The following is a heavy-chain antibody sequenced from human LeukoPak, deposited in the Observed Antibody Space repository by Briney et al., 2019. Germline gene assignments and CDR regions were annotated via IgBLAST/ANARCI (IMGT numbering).Heavy chain of an antibody. CDR2: IDHTGST. V-gene: IGHV4-34*01. CDR1: GVTFRGYY. D-gene: IGHD3-10*01. J-gene: IGHJ5*02. CDR3: ARGLRFHVGSGNWFDL. Sequence: SETLSLTCAVSGVTFRGYYWSWVRQPPGKGLSWIGEIDHTGSTNYNPSLESRVTLSVDTSKNQVSLNLNSLPDADTAVYYCARGLRFHVGSGNWFDLWGQGTLVTVSS.